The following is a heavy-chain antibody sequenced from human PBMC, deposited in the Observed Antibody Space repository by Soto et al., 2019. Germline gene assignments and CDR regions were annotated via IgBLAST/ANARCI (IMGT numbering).Heavy chain of an antibody. V-gene: IGHV3-23*01. Sequence: GGSLRLSCAASGFTFSSYAMSWVRQAPGKGLEWVSAISGSGGSTYYADSVKGRFTISRDNSKNTLYLQMNSLRAEDTAVYYCATQKDIVVVPAADWYFDLWGRGTLVTVSS. D-gene: IGHD2-2*01. CDR2: ISGSGGST. CDR3: ATQKDIVVVPAADWYFDL. J-gene: IGHJ2*01. CDR1: GFTFSSYA.